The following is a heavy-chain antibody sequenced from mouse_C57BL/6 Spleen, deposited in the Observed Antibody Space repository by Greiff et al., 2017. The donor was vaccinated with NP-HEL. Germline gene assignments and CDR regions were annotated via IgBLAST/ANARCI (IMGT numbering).Heavy chain of an antibody. CDR1: GFTFSDYG. D-gene: IGHD2-1*01. J-gene: IGHJ4*01. CDR2: ISSGSSTI. Sequence: EVHLVESGGGLVKPGGSLKLSCAASGFTFSDYGMHWVRQAPEKGLEWVAYISSGSSTIYYADTVKGRFTISRDNAKNTLFLQMTSLRSEDTAMYYCARRENDYGNAMDYWGQGTSVTVSS. CDR3: ARRENDYGNAMDY. V-gene: IGHV5-17*01.